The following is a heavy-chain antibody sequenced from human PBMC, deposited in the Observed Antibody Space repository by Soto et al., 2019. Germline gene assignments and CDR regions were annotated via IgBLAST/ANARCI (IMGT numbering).Heavy chain of an antibody. D-gene: IGHD6-6*01. CDR1: GYTCTSYA. CDR3: ARDAAARYYYGMDV. J-gene: IGHJ6*02. CDR2: INAGNGNT. V-gene: IGHV1-3*01. Sequence: QVQLVQSGAEVKKPGASVKVSCKDSGYTCTSYAMHWVRQAPGQRLEWMGGINAGNGNTKYSQKFQGRVTITRDTSASTDHMELSSLGSEDTSVYYCARDAAARYYYGMDVWGQGTTVTVSS.